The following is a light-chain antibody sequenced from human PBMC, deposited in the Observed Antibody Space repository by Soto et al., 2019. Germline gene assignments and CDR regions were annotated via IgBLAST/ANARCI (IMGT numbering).Light chain of an antibody. CDR2: EVS. CDR1: SSDVGGYNY. Sequence: QSALTQPASVSGSPRQSITISCTGTSSDVGGYNYVSWYQQHPDKAPKLMIYEVSNRPSGVSNRFSGSKSGNTASLTISGLQAEDEADYYCTSYTTSSTHWVFGGGTQLTVL. CDR3: TSYTTSSTHWV. J-gene: IGLJ3*02. V-gene: IGLV2-14*01.